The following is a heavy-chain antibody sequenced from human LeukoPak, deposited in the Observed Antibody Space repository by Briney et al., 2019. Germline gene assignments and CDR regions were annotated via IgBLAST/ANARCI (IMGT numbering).Heavy chain of an antibody. D-gene: IGHD6-25*01. CDR1: GYTLTELS. CDR2: FDPEDGET. V-gene: IGHV1-24*01. CDR3: ATDSLGIAASYYYMDV. Sequence: ASVKVSCKVSGYTLTELSMHWVRQAPGKGLEWMGGFDPEDGETIHAQKFQGRVTMTEDTSTDTAYMELSSLRSEDTAVYYCATDSLGIAASYYYMDVWGKGTTVTVSS. J-gene: IGHJ6*03.